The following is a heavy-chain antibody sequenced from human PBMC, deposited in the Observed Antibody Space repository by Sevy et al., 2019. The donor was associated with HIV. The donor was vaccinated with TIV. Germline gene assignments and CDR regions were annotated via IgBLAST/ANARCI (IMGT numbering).Heavy chain of an antibody. J-gene: IGHJ6*02. CDR3: ASGLGYCSGGSCYSLYSFGANYYGMDL. CDR2: INHSGST. CDR1: GGSFSDYY. Sequence: SETLSLTCAVYGGSFSDYYWSWIRQPPGKGLEWIGEINHSGSTNYNPSLKSRVTISVDTSKNQFSLKLTSVTAADTAIYYCASGLGYCSGGSCYSLYSFGANYYGMDLWGQGTTVTVSS. V-gene: IGHV4-34*01. D-gene: IGHD2-15*01.